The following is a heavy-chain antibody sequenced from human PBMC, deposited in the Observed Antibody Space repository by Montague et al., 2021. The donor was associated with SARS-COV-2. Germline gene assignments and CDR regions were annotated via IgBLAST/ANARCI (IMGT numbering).Heavy chain of an antibody. CDR1: GGSFSAYY. CDR2: IYHSGST. D-gene: IGHD2-21*01. CDR3: ARGRSLLWWCPSRFDI. V-gene: IGHV4-34*01. Sequence: SETLSLTCAVYGGSFSAYYWSWIRQPPGKGLEWIGEIYHSGSTNYNPSLKSRVTISVDTSKNQFSLKLRSVTAADTAVYYCARGRSLLWWCPSRFDIWDQGTMVTVSS. J-gene: IGHJ3*02.